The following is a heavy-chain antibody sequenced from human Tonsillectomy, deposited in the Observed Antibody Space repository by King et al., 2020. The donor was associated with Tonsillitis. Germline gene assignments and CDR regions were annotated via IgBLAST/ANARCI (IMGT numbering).Heavy chain of an antibody. CDR1: RGTFSSHA. J-gene: IGHJ4*02. CDR2: IIPTNCMI. Sequence: QLVQSGAEVKKPGSSVKVSCKASRGTFSSHAISWVRQVPGQGLDWMGRIIPTNCMISYAQKVQGRVTINADKSTSTAYVELNNLRSEDSAMYYCASRALYFDYDLDYWGQGTLVTVSS. D-gene: IGHD3-9*01. CDR3: ASRALYFDYDLDY. V-gene: IGHV1-69*04.